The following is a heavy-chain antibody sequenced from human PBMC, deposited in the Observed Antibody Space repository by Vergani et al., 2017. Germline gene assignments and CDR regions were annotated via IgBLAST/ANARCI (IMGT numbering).Heavy chain of an antibody. CDR1: GFPFSDYG. V-gene: IGHV3-30*03. Sequence: QVQLVESGGGEVQPGRSLRLSCSAAGFPFSDYGVHWVRQAPGKGLEWVSVISYDGNKKNYADSVKGRFTISRDNSKNTLYLEMNALRAEDTAVYYCARDFLTRVTTLDYYYTGVCGIETRGTAS. J-gene: IGHJ6*03. CDR2: ISYDGNKK. CDR3: ARDFLTRVTTLDYYYTGV. D-gene: IGHD1/OR15-1a*01.